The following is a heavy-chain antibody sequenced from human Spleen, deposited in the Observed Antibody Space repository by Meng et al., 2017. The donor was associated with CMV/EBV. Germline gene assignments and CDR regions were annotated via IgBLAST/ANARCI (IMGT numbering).Heavy chain of an antibody. D-gene: IGHD6-19*01. J-gene: IGHJ4*02. V-gene: IGHV6-1*01. CDR3: AREVAGSKDY. Sequence: SCAISGDSVSSNSAAWNWIRQSPSRGLEWLGRTYHRSKWYYDYAASVKSRITFKPDTSKNQFSLQLNSVTPDDTAVYYCAREVAGSKDYWGQGTLVTVSS. CDR1: GDSVSSNSAA. CDR2: TYHRSKWYY.